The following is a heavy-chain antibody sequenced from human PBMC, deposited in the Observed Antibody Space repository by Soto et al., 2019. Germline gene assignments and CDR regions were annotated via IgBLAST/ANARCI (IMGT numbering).Heavy chain of an antibody. J-gene: IGHJ6*02. Sequence: GGSLRLSCAASGFTFSSYAMHWVRQAPGKGLEWVAVISYDGSNKYYADSVKGRFTISRDNSKNTLYLQMNSLRAEDTAVYYCARGKLGYYYYGMDVWGQGTTVTAP. CDR2: ISYDGSNK. D-gene: IGHD7-27*01. CDR3: ARGKLGYYYYGMDV. CDR1: GFTFSSYA. V-gene: IGHV3-30-3*01.